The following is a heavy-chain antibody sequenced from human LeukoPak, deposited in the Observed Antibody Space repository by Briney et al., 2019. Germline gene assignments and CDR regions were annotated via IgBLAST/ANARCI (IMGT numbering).Heavy chain of an antibody. D-gene: IGHD4-23*01. CDR3: ARDGRSQATVAVYYYYGMDV. V-gene: IGHV4-61*02. Sequence: SQTLSLTCTVSSGSISSGSYYWSWIRQPAGKGLEWIGRIYTSGSTNYNPSLKSRVTISVGTSKNQFSLKLSSVTAADTAVYYCARDGRSQATVAVYYYYGMDVWGQGTTVTVSS. CDR1: SGSISSGSYY. CDR2: IYTSGST. J-gene: IGHJ6*02.